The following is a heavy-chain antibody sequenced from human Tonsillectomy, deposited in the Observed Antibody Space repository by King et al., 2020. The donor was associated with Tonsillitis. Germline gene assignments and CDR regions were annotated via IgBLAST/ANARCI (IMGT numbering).Heavy chain of an antibody. CDR2: IYPGYSDT. Sequence: QLVQSGAEGKKPGESLKISCKAYGYRFSTHWIGWVRQMPGKGLECMGIIYPGYSDTTYSPSFQGQVTFSVDKSISTAYLQWSSLKASDTATYYCARRGLWSGGSCFDYGGQGTLVTVSS. CDR1: GYRFSTHW. J-gene: IGHJ4*02. V-gene: IGHV5-51*01. CDR3: ARRGLWSGGSCFDY. D-gene: IGHD2-15*01.